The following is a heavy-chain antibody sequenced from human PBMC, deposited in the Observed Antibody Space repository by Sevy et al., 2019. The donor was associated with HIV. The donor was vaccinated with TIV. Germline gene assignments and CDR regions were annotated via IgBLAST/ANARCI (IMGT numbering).Heavy chain of an antibody. Sequence: GGSLRLSCTASGFTFSSFSMSWVRQAPGKGLEWVASINSRSTYIYHADPVKGRFTISRDNAKNSLYLQMNSLRAEDTAVYYCASDPSPGITAIQDYWGPGTLVTVSS. J-gene: IGHJ4*02. CDR2: INSRSTYI. CDR3: ASDPSPGITAIQDY. D-gene: IGHD2-21*02. V-gene: IGHV3-21*01. CDR1: GFTFSSFS.